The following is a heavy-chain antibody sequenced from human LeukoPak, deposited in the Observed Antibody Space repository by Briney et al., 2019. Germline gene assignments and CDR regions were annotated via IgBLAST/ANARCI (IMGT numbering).Heavy chain of an antibody. D-gene: IGHD3-10*01. CDR2: INAGNGNT. V-gene: IGHV1-3*01. J-gene: IGHJ5*02. CDR1: GYTFTSYA. Sequence: GASVKVSRKASGYTFTSYAMHWVRQAPGQRLEWMGWINAGNGNTKYSQKFQGRVTITRDTSASTAYMELSSLRSEDTAVYYCARELGWFGEALNWFDPWGQGTLVTVSS. CDR3: ARELGWFGEALNWFDP.